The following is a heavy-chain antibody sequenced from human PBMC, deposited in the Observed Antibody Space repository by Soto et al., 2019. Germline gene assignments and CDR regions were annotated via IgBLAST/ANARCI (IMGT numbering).Heavy chain of an antibody. Sequence: GGSLRLSCAASGFSFSNYEMNWVRQAPGKGLEWVAYISSGGDTIHYADSVRGRFTVSRDNARNSLSLQMNTLRVEDTALYYCASDRAAGGYWAQGTLVTVS. CDR2: ISSGGDTI. D-gene: IGHD6-13*01. CDR3: ASDRAAGGY. J-gene: IGHJ4*02. V-gene: IGHV3-48*03. CDR1: GFSFSNYE.